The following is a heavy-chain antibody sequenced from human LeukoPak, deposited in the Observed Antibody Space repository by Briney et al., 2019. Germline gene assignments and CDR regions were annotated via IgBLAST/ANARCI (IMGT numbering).Heavy chain of an antibody. CDR3: AKFGRYDSSGSNYYYYGMDV. Sequence: GATVTVSYTASGGTLNIYAISGVRQAPGQGREWRGGNIPILGTANYAQKFQGRVTITADESTSTAYMELSSLRSEDTAVYYCAKFGRYDSSGSNYYYYGMDVWGQGTTVTVSS. V-gene: IGHV1-69*01. J-gene: IGHJ6*02. CDR2: NIPILGTA. CDR1: GGTLNIYA. D-gene: IGHD3-22*01.